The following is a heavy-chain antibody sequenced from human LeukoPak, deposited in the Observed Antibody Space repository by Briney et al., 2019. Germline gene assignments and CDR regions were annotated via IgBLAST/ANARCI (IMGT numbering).Heavy chain of an antibody. CDR3: GRGSGVADY. V-gene: IGHV3-74*03. CDR2: INSDGSSI. Sequence: PAGSLRFSCVASAFTFSRYWMHWVRQAPGKGLVWVSRINSDGSSITYADSVKGRFTISKDNAKNTLYLQMTSLRVEDTAVYYCGRGSGVADYWGQGALVTVSS. J-gene: IGHJ4*02. D-gene: IGHD7-27*01. CDR1: AFTFSRYW.